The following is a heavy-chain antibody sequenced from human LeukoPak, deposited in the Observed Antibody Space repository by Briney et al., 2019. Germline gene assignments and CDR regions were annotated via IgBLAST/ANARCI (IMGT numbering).Heavy chain of an antibody. D-gene: IGHD1-1*01. CDR2: INHSGST. J-gene: IGHJ5*02. Sequence: SETLSLTCAVYGGSFSGYYWSWIRQPPGKGLEWIGEINHSGSTNYNPSLKSRVTISVDTSKNQFSLKLSSVTAADTAVYYCARLRIQGDWFDPWGQGTLVTVSS. CDR1: GGSFSGYY. CDR3: ARLRIQGDWFDP. V-gene: IGHV4-34*01.